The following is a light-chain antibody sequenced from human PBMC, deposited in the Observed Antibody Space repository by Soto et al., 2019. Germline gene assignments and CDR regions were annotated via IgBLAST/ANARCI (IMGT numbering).Light chain of an antibody. V-gene: IGKV1-5*01. J-gene: IGKJ4*01. CDR3: QQYNSYSPLT. CDR1: QYISSW. Sequence: DIQMTQSPSSLSASIGDRVTITCRASQYISSWLAWYQQKPGKAPKLLMFDTFSLESGVPSRFSGSRSGTEFTLTSSSLQPDDDATYYCQQYNSYSPLTFGGGTKVEIK. CDR2: DTF.